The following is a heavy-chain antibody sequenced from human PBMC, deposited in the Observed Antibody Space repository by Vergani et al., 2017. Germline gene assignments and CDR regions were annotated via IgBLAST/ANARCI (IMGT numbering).Heavy chain of an antibody. CDR2: IYHSGST. Sequence: QVQLQESGPGLVKPSETLSLTCTVSGYSISSGYYWGWIRQPPGKGLEWIGSIYHSGSTYYNPSLKSRVTISVDTSKNQFSLKLSSVTAADTAVYYCARDGYFGEYYGSGFRWFDPWGQGTLVTVSS. J-gene: IGHJ5*02. V-gene: IGHV4-38-2*02. CDR3: ARDGYFGEYYGSGFRWFDP. D-gene: IGHD3-10*01. CDR1: GYSISSGYY.